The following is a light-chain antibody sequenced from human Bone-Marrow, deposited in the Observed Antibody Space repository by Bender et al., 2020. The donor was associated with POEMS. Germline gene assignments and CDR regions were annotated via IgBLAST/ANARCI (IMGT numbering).Light chain of an antibody. Sequence: QSALTQPASVSGSPGQSITISCTGTSGDVGSFNLVSWYQQHPGKAPKLMIYDVSKRPSGVSNRFSGSKSGNTASLTISGLQVEDEADYYCSSYAGSSRVVFGGGTTLTVL. CDR2: DVS. J-gene: IGLJ2*01. V-gene: IGLV2-23*02. CDR3: SSYAGSSRVV. CDR1: SGDVGSFNL.